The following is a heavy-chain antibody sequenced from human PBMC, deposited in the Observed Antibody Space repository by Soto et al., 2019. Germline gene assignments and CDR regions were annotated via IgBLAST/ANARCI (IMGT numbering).Heavy chain of an antibody. CDR3: AADDGYGSSWSY. CDR2: IVVGSGNT. CDR1: GFTFSHSG. Sequence: QMQLVQSGPEVKKLGTSVKVSCKASGFTFSHSGVQWVRQARGQRLEWIGWIVVGSGNTNYAQKFQDRVTITRDKSTSTAYMALRSLRSEDTAVYYCAADDGYGSSWSYWGQGTLVTVSS. D-gene: IGHD6-13*01. J-gene: IGHJ4*02. V-gene: IGHV1-58*01.